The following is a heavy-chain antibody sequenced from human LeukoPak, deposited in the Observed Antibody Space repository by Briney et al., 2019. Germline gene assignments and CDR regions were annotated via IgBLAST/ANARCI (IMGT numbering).Heavy chain of an antibody. V-gene: IGHV3-33*01. CDR2: LWPDGYAK. J-gene: IGHJ4*02. CDR1: GFTLSTYG. Sequence: GGSLRLSCAASGFTLSTYGMHWVRQAPGKGLEWVATLWPDGYAKSSADSVKGRFTISRDSPMNTLYLQMNTPRADDTAVYYCTRDPDGGGYASGWPDYWGQGTLVTVSS. D-gene: IGHD6-19*01. CDR3: TRDPDGGGYASGWPDY.